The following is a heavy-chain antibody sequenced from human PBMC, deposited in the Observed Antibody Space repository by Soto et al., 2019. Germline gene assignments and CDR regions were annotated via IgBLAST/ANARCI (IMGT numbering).Heavy chain of an antibody. CDR2: IYYSGST. V-gene: IGHV4-61*01. Sequence: PWETLSLTCTVSGGSVSSGSYYWSWIRQPPGKGLEWIGYIYYSGSTNYNPSLKSRVTISVDTSKNQFSLKLSSVTAADTAVYYCARDLDSVYGMDVWGQGTTVTVSS. J-gene: IGHJ6*02. D-gene: IGHD2-21*01. CDR3: ARDLDSVYGMDV. CDR1: GGSVSSGSYY.